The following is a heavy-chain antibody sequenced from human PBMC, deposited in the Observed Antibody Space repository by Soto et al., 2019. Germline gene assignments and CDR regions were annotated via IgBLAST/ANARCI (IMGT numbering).Heavy chain of an antibody. Sequence: QVQLVQSGAEVKKPGSSVKVSCKASGGTFSSYAISWVRQAPGQGLEWMGGIIPIFGTANYAQKFQGRVTITADESTSKSFMELGSLRSEHTAVYYCARDRGSYFREAFDIWGQGRMVTVSS. CDR3: ARDRGSYFREAFDI. CDR1: GGTFSSYA. CDR2: IIPIFGTA. V-gene: IGHV1-69*01. J-gene: IGHJ3*02. D-gene: IGHD1-26*01.